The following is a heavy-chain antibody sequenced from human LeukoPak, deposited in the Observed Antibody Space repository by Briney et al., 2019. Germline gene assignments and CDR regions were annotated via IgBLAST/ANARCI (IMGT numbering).Heavy chain of an antibody. Sequence: ASVKVSCKASGYTFTGYYMHWVRQAPGQGLEWMGWINPNSGGTNYAQKFQGRVTMTRDTSISTAYMELSRLRPDDTAVYYCARDRGDYGDYLEFDYWGQGTLVTVSS. V-gene: IGHV1-2*02. D-gene: IGHD4-17*01. CDR3: ARDRGDYGDYLEFDY. J-gene: IGHJ4*02. CDR1: GYTFTGYY. CDR2: INPNSGGT.